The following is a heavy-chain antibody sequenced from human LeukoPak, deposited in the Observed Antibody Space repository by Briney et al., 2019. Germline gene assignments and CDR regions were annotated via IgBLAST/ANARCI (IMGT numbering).Heavy chain of an antibody. Sequence: PGGSLRLSCAASGFTFSSYAMSWVRQAPGKGLEWVSAISGSGGSTYYADSVKGRFTISRDNSKNTLYLQMNSLRAEDTAVHYCAKGKDNYYYYGMDVWGQGTTVTVSS. J-gene: IGHJ6*02. CDR3: AKGKDNYYYYGMDV. CDR2: ISGSGGST. V-gene: IGHV3-23*01. D-gene: IGHD2-15*01. CDR1: GFTFSSYA.